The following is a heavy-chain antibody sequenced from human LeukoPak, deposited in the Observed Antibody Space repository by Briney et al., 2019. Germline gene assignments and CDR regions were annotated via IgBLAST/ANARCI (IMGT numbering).Heavy chain of an antibody. CDR2: IRSKAYGGTT. CDR1: GFTFGDYA. Sequence: PGGSLRLSCTASGFTFGDYAMSWFRQAPGKGLEWVGFIRSKAYGGTTEYAASVKGRFTISRDDSKSIAYLQMNSLKTEDTAVYYCTRASLWFGELNWFDPWGQGTLVTVSS. D-gene: IGHD3-10*01. J-gene: IGHJ5*02. CDR3: TRASLWFGELNWFDP. V-gene: IGHV3-49*03.